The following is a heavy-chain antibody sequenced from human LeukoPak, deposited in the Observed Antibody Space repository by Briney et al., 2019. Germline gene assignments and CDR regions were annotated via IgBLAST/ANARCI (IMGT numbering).Heavy chain of an antibody. Sequence: SETLSLTCTVSGYSLSSGYYWGWIRQPPGKGLEWIGSIYHSGSTYYNPSLKSRVTISVDTSKNQFSLKLSSVTAADTAVYYCEYYYYYMDVWGKGTTVTVSS. J-gene: IGHJ6*03. CDR3: EYYYYYMDV. CDR1: GYSLSSGYY. CDR2: IYHSGST. V-gene: IGHV4-38-2*02.